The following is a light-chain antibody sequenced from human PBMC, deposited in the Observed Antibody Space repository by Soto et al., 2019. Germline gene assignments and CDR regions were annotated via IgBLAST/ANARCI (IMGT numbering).Light chain of an antibody. Sequence: EIVLTQSPGTLSLSPGERATLSCRASQSVSSSYLAWYQQKLGQAPRLLIYGASSRASGIPERFSGSGSGTDFTLTISSLEPEDFATYYCQQYYSYPWTFGQGTKVDIK. CDR2: GAS. V-gene: IGKV3-20*01. CDR1: QSVSSSY. J-gene: IGKJ1*01. CDR3: QQYYSYPWT.